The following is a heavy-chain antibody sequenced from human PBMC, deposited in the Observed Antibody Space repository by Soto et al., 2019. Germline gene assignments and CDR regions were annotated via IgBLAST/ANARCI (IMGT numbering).Heavy chain of an antibody. CDR1: GGSVSSGSYY. J-gene: IGHJ6*02. Sequence: SETLSLTCTVSGGSVSSGSYYWSWIRQPPGKGLEWIGYIYYSGSTNYNPSLKSRVTISVDTSKNQFSLKLSSVTAADTAVYYCARGGDCSGGSCYEAGYYYYGMDVWGQGTTVTVSS. V-gene: IGHV4-61*01. D-gene: IGHD2-15*01. CDR3: ARGGDCSGGSCYEAGYYYYGMDV. CDR2: IYYSGST.